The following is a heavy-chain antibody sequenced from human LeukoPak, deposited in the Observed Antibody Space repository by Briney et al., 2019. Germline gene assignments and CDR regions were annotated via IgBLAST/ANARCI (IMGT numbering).Heavy chain of an antibody. CDR1: GGSISSYY. CDR3: ARSHSSSWGDFDY. Sequence: SETLSLTCTVSGGSISSYYWSWIRQPPGKGLEWIGYIYYSGSTNYNPSLKSRVTISVDTSKHQFSLKLSSVTAADTAVYYCARSHSSSWGDFDYWGQGTLVTVSS. CDR2: IYYSGST. J-gene: IGHJ4*02. D-gene: IGHD6-13*01. V-gene: IGHV4-59*01.